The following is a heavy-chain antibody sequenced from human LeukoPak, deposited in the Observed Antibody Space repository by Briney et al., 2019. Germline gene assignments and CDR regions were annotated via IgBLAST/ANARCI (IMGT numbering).Heavy chain of an antibody. J-gene: IGHJ4*02. Sequence: GASVKVSCKASGYTLTGYYMHWVRQAPGQGLEWMGWINPNSGGTNYAQKFQGRVTMTRDTSTSTAYMELSRPLSNRPRVDRRARVRTGSYRGEFDYWGQGTLVTVSS. CDR2: INPNSGGT. CDR1: GYTLTGYY. D-gene: IGHD1-26*01. V-gene: IGHV1-2*02. CDR3: ARVRTGSYRGEFDY.